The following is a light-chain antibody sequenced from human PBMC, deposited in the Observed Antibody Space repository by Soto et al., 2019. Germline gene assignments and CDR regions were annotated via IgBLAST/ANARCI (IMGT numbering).Light chain of an antibody. J-gene: IGLJ1*01. Sequence: QSALTQPPSASGSPGQSVTISCTGTSSDVGGYNYVSWYQQHTGKVPRLMISEVSKRPSGVPDRFSGSKSGNTASLTISGLQAEDEADYYCSSYAGRNKVFGTGTKVTVL. CDR2: EVS. V-gene: IGLV2-8*01. CDR3: SSYAGRNKV. CDR1: SSDVGGYNY.